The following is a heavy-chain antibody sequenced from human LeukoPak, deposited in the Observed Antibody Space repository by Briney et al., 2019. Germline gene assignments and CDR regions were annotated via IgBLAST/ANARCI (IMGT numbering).Heavy chain of an antibody. CDR2: INPNSGGT. V-gene: IGHV1-2*02. CDR3: ARDIQDPRDYYDSSGYTLDY. J-gene: IGHJ4*02. CDR1: GYTFTGYY. D-gene: IGHD3-22*01. Sequence: ASVKVSXKASGYTFTGYYMHWVRQAPGQGLEWMGWINPNSGGTNYAQKFQGRVTMTRDTSISTAYMELSRLRSEDTAVYYCARDIQDPRDYYDSSGYTLDYWGQGTLVTVSS.